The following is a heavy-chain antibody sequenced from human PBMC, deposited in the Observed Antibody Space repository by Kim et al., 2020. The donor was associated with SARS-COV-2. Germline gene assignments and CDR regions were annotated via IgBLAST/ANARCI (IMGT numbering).Heavy chain of an antibody. CDR1: GFSLSTSGVG. D-gene: IGHD3-10*01. CDR2: IYWDDDK. CDR3: AHRRGLWFGESHFDY. Sequence: SGPTLVKPTQTLTLTCTFSGFSLSTSGVGVGWIRQPPGKALEWLALIYWDDDKRYSPSLKSRLTITKDTSKNQVVLTMTNMDPVDTATYYCAHRRGLWFGESHFDYWGQGTLVTVSS. J-gene: IGHJ4*02. V-gene: IGHV2-5*02.